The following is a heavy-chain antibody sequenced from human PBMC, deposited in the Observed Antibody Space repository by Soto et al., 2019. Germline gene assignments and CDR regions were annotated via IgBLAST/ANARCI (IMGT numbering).Heavy chain of an antibody. CDR3: ARAGGYCSSTSCPFDY. CDR2: IIPIFGTA. D-gene: IGHD2-2*03. Sequence: SVKVSCEASGGTFSSYAISWVRQAPGQGLEWMGGIIPIFGTANYAQKLQGRVTITAEESTSTAYMEMSSLRSEDTAVYYCARAGGYCSSTSCPFDYWGQGTMITVFS. J-gene: IGHJ4*02. V-gene: IGHV1-69*13. CDR1: GGTFSSYA.